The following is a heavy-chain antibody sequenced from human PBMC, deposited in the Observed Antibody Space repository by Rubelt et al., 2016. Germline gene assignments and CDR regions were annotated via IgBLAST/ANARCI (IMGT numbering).Heavy chain of an antibody. CDR1: GFTFSSYN. CDR3: ARHSRVIPTAICAFDI. J-gene: IGHJ3*02. Sequence: VQLVESGGGLVQPGRSLRLSCSASGFTFSSYNMNWVRQPPGKGLEWIGSMHNSGTTYYGSSLRSQVTVSVDKPKNQFSLKMTSVPAAETAVYYCARHSRVIPTAICAFDIWGQGTMVTVSS. CDR2: MHNSGTT. D-gene: IGHD2-2*01. V-gene: IGHV4-59*04.